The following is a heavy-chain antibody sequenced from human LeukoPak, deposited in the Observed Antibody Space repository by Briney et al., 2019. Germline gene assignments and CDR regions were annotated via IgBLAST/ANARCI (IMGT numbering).Heavy chain of an antibody. J-gene: IGHJ4*02. D-gene: IGHD6-13*01. V-gene: IGHV3-43D*03. CDR1: GFTFDDYA. CDR2: ISWDGDST. CDR3: VKDFFVGSWSYYFDS. Sequence: GGSLRLSCAASGFTFDDYAMHWVRQAPGKGLEWVSLISWDGDSTFYADSVKGRFTISRDNSKNSLYLQMSRLRPEDTALYYCVKDFFVGSWSYYFDSWGQGTLVTVSS.